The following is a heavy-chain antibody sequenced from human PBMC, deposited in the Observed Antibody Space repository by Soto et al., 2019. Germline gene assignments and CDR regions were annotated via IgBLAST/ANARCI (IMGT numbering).Heavy chain of an antibody. Sequence: SETLSLTCTVSGGSISSSSYYWGWIRQPPGKGLEWIGSIYYSGSTYYNPSLKSRVTISVDTSKNQFSLKLSSVTAADTAVYYCARSSYYDSSGYDWGQGTLVTVSS. J-gene: IGHJ4*02. CDR1: GGSISSSSYY. CDR3: ARSSYYDSSGYD. CDR2: IYYSGST. V-gene: IGHV4-39*01. D-gene: IGHD3-22*01.